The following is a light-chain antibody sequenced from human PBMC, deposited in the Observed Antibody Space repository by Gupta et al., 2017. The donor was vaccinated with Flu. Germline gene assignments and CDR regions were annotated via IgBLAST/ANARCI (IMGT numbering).Light chain of an antibody. CDR2: DDR. CDR3: QVWDRSSDTVV. J-gene: IGLJ2*01. Sequence: GQTARITSGESHIGSKAVYWYQQKPGQAPVLIVNDDRDRHSGIPERFSGSNSGITATLTSTRVEAGDEADYYCQVWDRSSDTVVFGGGTKLTVL. CDR1: HIGSKA. V-gene: IGLV3-21*02.